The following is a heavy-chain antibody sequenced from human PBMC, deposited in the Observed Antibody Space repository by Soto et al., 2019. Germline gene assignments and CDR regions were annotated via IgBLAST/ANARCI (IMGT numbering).Heavy chain of an antibody. D-gene: IGHD3-22*01. Sequence: QVQLVESGGGVVQPGRSLRLSCAASGFIFSSYGIHWVRQAPGKGLEWVAGISYDGSNKYYADSVKGRFTISRDNSKNTLYLQMDSLRAEDTAVYYCAKDTYYHYSSGYYFFDQWGQGTLVTVSS. CDR1: GFIFSSYG. CDR2: ISYDGSNK. J-gene: IGHJ4*02. CDR3: AKDTYYHYSSGYYFFDQ. V-gene: IGHV3-30*18.